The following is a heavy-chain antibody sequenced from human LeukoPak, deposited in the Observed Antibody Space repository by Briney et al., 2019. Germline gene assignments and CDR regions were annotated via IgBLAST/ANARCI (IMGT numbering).Heavy chain of an antibody. D-gene: IGHD3-16*01. CDR2: ISSSSSTI. CDR1: GFTFSSYS. Sequence: PGWSLRLSCAASGFTFSSYSMNWVRQAPGKGLEWVSYISSSSSTIYYADSVKGRFTISRDNAKNSLYLQMNSLRAEDTAVYYCARDWGSYGGRTGDYWGQGTLVTVSS. V-gene: IGHV3-48*04. CDR3: ARDWGSYGGRTGDY. J-gene: IGHJ4*02.